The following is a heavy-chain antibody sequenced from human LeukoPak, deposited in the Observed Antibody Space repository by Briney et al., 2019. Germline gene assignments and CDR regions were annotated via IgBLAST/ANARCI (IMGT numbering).Heavy chain of an antibody. J-gene: IGHJ4*02. V-gene: IGHV3-21*01. CDR1: GFTFSSYS. CDR2: ISSSSSYI. D-gene: IGHD6-13*01. Sequence: PGGSLRLSCAASGFTFSSYSMNWVRQAPGKGLEWVSSISSSSSYIYYADSVKGRFTISRDNAKNSLYLQMNSLRAEDTAVYYCARGSHSSSWYGHYWGQGTLVTVSS. CDR3: ARGSHSSSWYGHY.